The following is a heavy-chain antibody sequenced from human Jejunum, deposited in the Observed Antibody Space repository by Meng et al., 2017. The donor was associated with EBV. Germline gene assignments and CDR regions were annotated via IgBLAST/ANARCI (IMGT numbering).Heavy chain of an antibody. V-gene: IGHV1-46*01. Sequence: QGQLVQSGAEVKKPGASVTLSCKTSGYTLIDYHVHWVRQAPGQGLEWMGILNPNNGATSYAQRIRGRVTMTRDTSTSTVYMELSSLRSEDTALYYCVGEIVAPYSFDQWGQGTLVTVSS. CDR3: VGEIVAPYSFDQ. J-gene: IGHJ4*02. CDR1: GYTLIDYH. D-gene: IGHD5-12*01. CDR2: LNPNNGAT.